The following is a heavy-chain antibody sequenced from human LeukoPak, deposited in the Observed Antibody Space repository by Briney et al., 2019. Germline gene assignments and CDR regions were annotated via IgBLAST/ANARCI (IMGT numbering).Heavy chain of an antibody. CDR3: ARTYDFWSPQLTYYFNY. V-gene: IGHV1-2*02. J-gene: IGHJ4*02. D-gene: IGHD3-3*01. Sequence: ASVKVSCKASGYTFTGYYMHWVRQAPGQGLEWMGWINPNSGGTNYAQKFQGRVTMTRDTSISTAYMELSRLRSDDTAVYYCARTYDFWSPQLTYYFNYWGRGTLVTVSS. CDR1: GYTFTGYY. CDR2: INPNSGGT.